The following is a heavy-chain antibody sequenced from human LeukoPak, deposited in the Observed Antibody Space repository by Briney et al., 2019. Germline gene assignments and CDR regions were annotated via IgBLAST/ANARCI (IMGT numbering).Heavy chain of an antibody. CDR3: ARAPGTYGSGSYFDY. D-gene: IGHD3-10*01. CDR2: IYSGGST. CDR1: GFTFSSNY. V-gene: IGHV3-66*01. J-gene: IGHJ4*02. Sequence: GRSLRLSWAASGFTFSSNYMSWVRQAPGKGLEWVSVIYSGGSTYYADSVKGRFTISRDNSKNTLYLQMNSLRAEDTAVYYCARAPGTYGSGSYFDYWGQGTLVTVSS.